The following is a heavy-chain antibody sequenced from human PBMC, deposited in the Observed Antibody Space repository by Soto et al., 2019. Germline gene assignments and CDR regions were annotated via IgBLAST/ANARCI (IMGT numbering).Heavy chain of an antibody. CDR2: INPNSGGT. Sequence: ASVKVSCKASGYTFTGYYIHWVRQAPGQGLERMGWINPNSGGTNYAQKFQGWVTMTRDTSISTAYMELSRLRSDDTAVYYCARDRGYYDYVWGSYRSGGWFDPWGQGTLVTVSS. D-gene: IGHD3-16*02. V-gene: IGHV1-2*04. J-gene: IGHJ5*02. CDR1: GYTFTGYY. CDR3: ARDRGYYDYVWGSYRSGGWFDP.